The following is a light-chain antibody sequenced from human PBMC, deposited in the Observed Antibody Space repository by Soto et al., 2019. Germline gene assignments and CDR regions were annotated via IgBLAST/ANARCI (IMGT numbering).Light chain of an antibody. CDR3: QQFNSYPLT. CDR1: QSISRW. J-gene: IGKJ4*01. V-gene: IGKV1-5*01. Sequence: DIQMTQSPSTLSASVGDRVTITCRASQSISRWVAWYQQKPGKAPKLLIYDASTLEGGVPSRFSGSGSGTEFTLTISSLQPDDFATYYCQQFNSYPLTFGGGTKVEIK. CDR2: DAS.